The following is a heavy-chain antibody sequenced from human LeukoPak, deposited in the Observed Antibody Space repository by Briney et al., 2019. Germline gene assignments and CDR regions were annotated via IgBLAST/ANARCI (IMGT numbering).Heavy chain of an antibody. CDR1: GGSISSFY. V-gene: IGHV4-59*01. D-gene: IGHD5-24*01. CDR2: IYHSGSA. J-gene: IGHJ4*02. Sequence: PSETLSLTCTVSGGSISSFYWTWIRQPPGKGLKWIGYIYHSGSAKYNPSLKSRVTISVDTSKTQFSLKLSSVTAADTAVYYCARQPVEMSTIAAIDYWGQGTLVTVSS. CDR3: ARQPVEMSTIAAIDY.